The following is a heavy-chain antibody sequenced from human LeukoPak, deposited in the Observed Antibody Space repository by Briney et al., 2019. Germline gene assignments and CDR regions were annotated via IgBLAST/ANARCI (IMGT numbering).Heavy chain of an antibody. CDR3: ARHPPGDYRFDF. V-gene: IGHV4-39*01. CDR2: FYYSGSI. J-gene: IGHJ4*02. D-gene: IGHD3-3*01. CDR1: GGSISSLSHY. Sequence: SETLSLTCTVSGGSISSLSHYWDWIRQPPGKGLEWIGSFYYSGSIYYNPSLKSRVTISVDTSKSQFSLELSSMTAADTAVYYCARHPPGDYRFDFWGQGALVTVSS.